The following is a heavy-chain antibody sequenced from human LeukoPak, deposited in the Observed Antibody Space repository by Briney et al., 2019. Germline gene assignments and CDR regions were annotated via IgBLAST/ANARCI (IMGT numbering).Heavy chain of an antibody. D-gene: IGHD3-9*01. CDR1: GYTFTSYD. J-gene: IGHJ6*03. CDR3: ARGSLRYFDWLTLNYYYYMDV. V-gene: IGHV1-8*01. CDR2: MNPNSGNT. Sequence: ASVKVSCTASGYTFTSYDINWVRQATGQGLEWIGWMNPNSGNTGYAQTFQGRVTMTRNTSISTAYMELSSLRSEDTAVYYCARGSLRYFDWLTLNYYYYMDVWGKGTTVTVSS.